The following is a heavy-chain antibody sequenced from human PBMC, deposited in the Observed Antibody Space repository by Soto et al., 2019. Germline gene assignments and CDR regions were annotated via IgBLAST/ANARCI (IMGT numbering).Heavy chain of an antibody. Sequence: KTSETLSLTCTVSGGSISSSSYYWGWIRQPPGKGLEWIGSIYYSGSTYYNPSPKSRVTISVDTSKNQFSLKLSSVTAADTAVYYCARQGRTPNWFDPWGQGTLVTVSS. CDR2: IYYSGST. CDR1: GGSISSSSYY. CDR3: ARQGRTPNWFDP. J-gene: IGHJ5*02. D-gene: IGHD2-2*01. V-gene: IGHV4-39*01.